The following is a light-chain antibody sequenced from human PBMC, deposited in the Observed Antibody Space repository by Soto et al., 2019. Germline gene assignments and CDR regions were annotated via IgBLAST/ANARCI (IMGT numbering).Light chain of an antibody. J-gene: IGKJ2*01. Sequence: DIQMTQSPSSLSASVGDRVTITCWASQIISSSVSWYQQKPGKAPNLLIYAASSLQSGVPSRFSGGGSGTDFTLTISSLQPEDFATYYCQQSYSTPYTFGQGTKLEIK. CDR3: QQSYSTPYT. CDR2: AAS. V-gene: IGKV1-39*01. CDR1: QIISSS.